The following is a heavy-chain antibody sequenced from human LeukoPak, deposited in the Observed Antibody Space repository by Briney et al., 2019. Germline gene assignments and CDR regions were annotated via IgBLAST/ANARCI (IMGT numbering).Heavy chain of an antibody. CDR2: IYSGGST. CDR1: GFTFSSYS. D-gene: IGHD2-21*02. J-gene: IGHJ4*02. Sequence: GGSLRLSCAASGFTFSSYSMNWVRQAPGKGLEWVSVIYSGGSTYYADSVKGRFTISRDNSKNTLYLQMNSLRAEDTAVYYCFVVVTDIYYWGQGTLVTVSS. CDR3: FVVVTDIYY. V-gene: IGHV3-53*01.